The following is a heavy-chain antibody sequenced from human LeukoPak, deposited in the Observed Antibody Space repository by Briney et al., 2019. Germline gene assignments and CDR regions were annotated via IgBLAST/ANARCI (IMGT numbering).Heavy chain of an antibody. Sequence: GGSLRLSCAASGFTFSNYDMHWVRQATGKGLEWVSAIGVAANTFYSGSVKGRFTISRENAKNSLYLLMTSLRAEDTAMCYCARQNTPHGNFDYWGQGTLVTVSS. CDR2: IGVAANT. CDR3: ARQNTPHGNFDY. D-gene: IGHD1-26*01. J-gene: IGHJ4*02. CDR1: GFTFSNYD. V-gene: IGHV3-13*01.